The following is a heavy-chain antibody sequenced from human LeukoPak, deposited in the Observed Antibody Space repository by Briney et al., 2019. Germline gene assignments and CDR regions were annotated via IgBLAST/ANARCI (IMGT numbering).Heavy chain of an antibody. CDR2: TYPGDSDT. J-gene: IGHJ3*02. CDR3: ARRNPLTQDAFDI. V-gene: IGHV5-51*01. D-gene: IGHD2-21*02. Sequence: GESLKISCKGSGYSFTSYWIGWVRQMPGKGLEWMGITYPGDSDTTYSPSFQGQVTISADKSISTAYVQWSSLKASDTAMYYCARRNPLTQDAFDIWGQGTMVTVSS. CDR1: GYSFTSYW.